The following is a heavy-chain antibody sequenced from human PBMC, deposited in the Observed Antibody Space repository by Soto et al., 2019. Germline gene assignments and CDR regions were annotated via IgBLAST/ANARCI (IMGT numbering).Heavy chain of an antibody. J-gene: IGHJ5*02. V-gene: IGHV4-39*01. CDR1: GGTISSSSYY. D-gene: IGHD3-22*01. CDR3: ARQERDYYYDSSGYYAWFDP. Sequence: SETLSLTCTVSGGTISSSSYYWGWIRQPPGKGLEWIGSIYYSGSTYYNPSLKSRVTISVDTSKNQFSLKLSSVTAADTAVYYCARQERDYYYDSSGYYAWFDPWGQGTLVTVSS. CDR2: IYYSGST.